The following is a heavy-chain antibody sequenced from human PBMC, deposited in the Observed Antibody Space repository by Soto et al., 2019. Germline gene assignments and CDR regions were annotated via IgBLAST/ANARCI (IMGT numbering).Heavy chain of an antibody. CDR2: INPSGGST. CDR3: ARDRGLRFLESVYGMDV. D-gene: IGHD3-3*01. V-gene: IGHV1-46*01. CDR1: GYTFISYY. Sequence: QVQLVQSGAEVKKPGASVKVSCKASGYTFISYYMHWVRQAPGQGLEWMGIINPSGGSTSYAQKFQGRVTMTRDTSTSTVYMELSSLRSEDTAVYYCARDRGLRFLESVYGMDVWGQGTTVTVSS. J-gene: IGHJ6*02.